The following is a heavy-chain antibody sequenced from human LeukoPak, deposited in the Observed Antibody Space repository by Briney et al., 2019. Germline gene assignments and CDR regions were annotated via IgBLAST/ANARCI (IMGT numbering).Heavy chain of an antibody. J-gene: IGHJ3*01. D-gene: IGHD3-9*01. CDR2: INTDGSST. Sequence: GGSLRLSCAASGFTFSTYWMHWVRQAPGKGLVWVSRINTDGSSTSYADSVKGRFTISRDNAKNTLYLQMNSLRAEDTAVYYCARGLRYLDWALDAFDVWGQGTMVTVSS. V-gene: IGHV3-74*01. CDR1: GFTFSTYW. CDR3: ARGLRYLDWALDAFDV.